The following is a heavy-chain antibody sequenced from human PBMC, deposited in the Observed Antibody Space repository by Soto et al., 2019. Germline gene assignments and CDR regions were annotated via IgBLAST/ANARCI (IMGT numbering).Heavy chain of an antibody. J-gene: IGHJ4*02. CDR2: IIPIFGTA. D-gene: IGHD6-19*01. V-gene: IGHV1-69*13. Sequence: SVKVSCKASGGTFSSYAISWVRQAPGQGLEWMGGIIPIFGTANYAQKFQGRVTITADESTSTAYMELSSLRSEDTAVYYCARDLGGTSSGWYIHWGQGTRVTVSS. CDR3: ARDLGGTSSGWYIH. CDR1: GGTFSSYA.